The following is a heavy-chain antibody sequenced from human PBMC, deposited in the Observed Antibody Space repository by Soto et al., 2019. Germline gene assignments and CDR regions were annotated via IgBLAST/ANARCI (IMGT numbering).Heavy chain of an antibody. CDR2: IIPIVGTG. V-gene: IGHV1-69*01. D-gene: IGHD2-2*01. CDR3: AIVVILVPTASTKYYYHMDV. Sequence: QVQLVQSGAEVRKPGSSVTVSCKASGGTFSNYAISWVRQAPGQGLEWMGGIIPIVGTGSYAQKFQGRVTITAGEPTTTADMELSSLRFEDTAVYYCAIVVILVPTASTKYYYHMDVWGPGTTVTVSS. J-gene: IGHJ6*02. CDR1: GGTFSNYA.